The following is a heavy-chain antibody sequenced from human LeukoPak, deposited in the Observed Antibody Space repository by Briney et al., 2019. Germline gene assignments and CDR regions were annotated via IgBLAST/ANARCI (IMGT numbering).Heavy chain of an antibody. J-gene: IGHJ5*02. CDR2: IYYSGST. CDR1: GGSISSYY. V-gene: IGHV4-59*01. CDR3: ARAKTVTRLLHCLDP. D-gene: IGHD4-17*01. Sequence: SETLSLTCTVSGGSISSYYWSWIRQPPGKGLEWIGYIYYSGSTNYNPSLKSRVTISVDTSKNQFSLKLSSVTAADTAVYYCARAKTVTRLLHCLDPWGQGTLVTVSS.